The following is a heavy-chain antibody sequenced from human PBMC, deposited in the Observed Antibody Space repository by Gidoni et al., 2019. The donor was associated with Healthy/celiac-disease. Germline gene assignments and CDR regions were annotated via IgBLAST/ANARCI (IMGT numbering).Heavy chain of an antibody. D-gene: IGHD3-3*01. CDR2: ISYDGSNK. Sequence: QVQLVESGGGVVQPGRSLRLSCAASGFTFSRYAMHWVRQAPGKGLEWVSVISYDGSNKYYADSVKGRFTISRDNSKNTLYLQMNSLRAEDTAVYYCARDERFWEDYYGMDVWGKGTTVTVSS. CDR1: GFTFSRYA. J-gene: IGHJ6*04. CDR3: ARDERFWEDYYGMDV. V-gene: IGHV3-30-3*01.